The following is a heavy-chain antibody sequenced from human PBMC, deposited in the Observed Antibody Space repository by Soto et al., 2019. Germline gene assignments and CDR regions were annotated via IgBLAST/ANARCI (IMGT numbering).Heavy chain of an antibody. V-gene: IGHV3-23*01. Sequence: LRLSCAASGFTFSSYAMSWVRQAPGKGLEWVSAISGSGGTTYYADSLKGRFTLSRDNSKNTLYLLMNSLRAEDTAVYYCAKGIAAAGYYYYYGLDVWGQGTTVTVSS. D-gene: IGHD6-13*01. CDR3: AKGIAAAGYYYYYGLDV. J-gene: IGHJ6*02. CDR1: GFTFSSYA. CDR2: ISGSGGTT.